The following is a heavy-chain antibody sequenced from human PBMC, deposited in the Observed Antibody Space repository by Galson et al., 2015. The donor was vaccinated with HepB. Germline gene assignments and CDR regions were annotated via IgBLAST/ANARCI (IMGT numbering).Heavy chain of an antibody. J-gene: IGHJ3*01. CDR1: GFTFSSYG. CDR2: ISSSSSYI. V-gene: IGHV3-21*01. Sequence: SLRLSCAASGFTFSSYGMHWVRRAPGKGLEWVSSISSSSSYIYYADSVKGRFTISRDNAKNSLYLQMNSLRAEDTAVYYCARRVEGAFDVWGQGTMVTVSS. CDR3: ARRVEGAFDV.